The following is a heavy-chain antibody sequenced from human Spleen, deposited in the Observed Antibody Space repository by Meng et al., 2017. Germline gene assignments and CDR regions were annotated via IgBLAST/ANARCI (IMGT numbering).Heavy chain of an antibody. V-gene: IGHV3-15*01. CDR2: MKSNVDGGTV. J-gene: IGHJ4*01. Sequence: GGSLRLSCAGSGFTFSNAWMTWVRQAPGEGLEWIGRMKSNVDGGTVDYAAALKGRFFISRDDSKNMFYLQMNNLKSEDTAVYYCTGHIDYWGHGTLVTVSS. CDR3: TGHIDY. CDR1: GFTFSNAW.